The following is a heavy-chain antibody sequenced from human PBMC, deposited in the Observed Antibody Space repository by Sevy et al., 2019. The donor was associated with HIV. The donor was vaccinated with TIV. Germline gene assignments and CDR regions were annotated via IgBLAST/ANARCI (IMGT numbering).Heavy chain of an antibody. Sequence: GGSLRLSCAASGFTFRSFDMHWVRQAPGKGPEWVALIYYDGRSKYYADSVKVRFTISRDNSDNTLYLQMNNLGAEDTAVYYCARDLGSGWFPLDYWGQGTLVTVSS. D-gene: IGHD6-19*01. CDR1: GFTFRSFD. J-gene: IGHJ4*02. CDR3: ARDLGSGWFPLDY. V-gene: IGHV3-33*01. CDR2: IYYDGRSK.